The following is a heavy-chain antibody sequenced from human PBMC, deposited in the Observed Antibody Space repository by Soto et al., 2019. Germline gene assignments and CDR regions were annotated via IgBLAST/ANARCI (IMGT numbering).Heavy chain of an antibody. CDR2: INAHSGGT. D-gene: IGHD3-10*01. CDR1: GFSFTGYY. V-gene: IGHV1-2*02. J-gene: IGHJ6*02. CDR3: AREARRFGELFGTYYYYGMDV. Sequence: ASVKVSCKASGFSFTGYYIHWLRQAPGQGLEWMGWINAHSGGTEYAQKFQGRVTLTRDTSMTTAYLTLRSLRSDDTAVYYCAREARRFGELFGTYYYYGMDVWGQGTTVTASS.